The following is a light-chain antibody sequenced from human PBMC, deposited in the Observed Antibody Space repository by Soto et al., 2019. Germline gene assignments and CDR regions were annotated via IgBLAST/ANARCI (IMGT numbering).Light chain of an antibody. CDR2: GAS. J-gene: IGKJ2*01. CDR3: QQYHNWPPQYT. Sequence: EIVMTQSPASLSVSPGEGATLSCRASQTVASNLAWYQQKPGQGPRLLIHGASTRATGVPARFSGSGSGTDCTLTISSLQSEDVAVYYCQQYHNWPPQYTFGQGTKLQIK. CDR1: QTVASN. V-gene: IGKV3-15*01.